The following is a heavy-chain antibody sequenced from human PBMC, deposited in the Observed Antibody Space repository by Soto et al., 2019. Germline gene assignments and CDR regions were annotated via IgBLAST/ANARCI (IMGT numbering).Heavy chain of an antibody. J-gene: IGHJ4*02. V-gene: IGHV4-4*07. CDR3: ARDRGRGSEFDY. CDR1: GGSINSYY. CDR2: IYSSGST. Sequence: QVQLQESGPGLVKPSETLSLTCTVSGGSINSYYWSWIRQPAGKGLEWIGRIYSSGSTNFNPSLKSRVTMSVDTSKNQFSLRLRSVTAADTAVYYCARDRGRGSEFDYWGQGTLVTVSS. D-gene: IGHD1-26*01.